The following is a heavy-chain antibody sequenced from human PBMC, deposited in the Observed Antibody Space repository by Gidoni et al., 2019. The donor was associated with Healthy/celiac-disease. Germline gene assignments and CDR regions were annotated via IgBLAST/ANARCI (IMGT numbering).Heavy chain of an antibody. CDR3: ASWGDCSGGSCDWEDY. Sequence: QLQLQDSCPRLVKPSEPLCLTCTVSGRSITRSRYFWCWIRQPPGKGLEWIGSIYYSGSTYYNPSRKSRVTIAVDKTKNQFSLKRSSVTAADTAVYYCASWGDCSGGSCDWEDYWGQGTLVTVSS. CDR2: IYYSGST. D-gene: IGHD2-15*01. J-gene: IGHJ4*02. CDR1: GRSITRSRYF. V-gene: IGHV4-39*01.